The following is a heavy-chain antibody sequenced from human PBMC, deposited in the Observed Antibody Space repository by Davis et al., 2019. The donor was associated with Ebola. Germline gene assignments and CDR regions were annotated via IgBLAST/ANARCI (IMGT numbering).Heavy chain of an antibody. J-gene: IGHJ4*02. CDR2: ISGFNGKT. CDR3: ARDSSGWYYFDY. CDR1: GYTFSSYG. D-gene: IGHD6-19*01. V-gene: IGHV1-18*01. Sequence: ASVKVSCKASGYTFSSYGFSWVRQAPGQGLEWMGWISGFNGKTDSAQKFRGRVTMTTDTSTSTAYMELTSLRSDDTAVYYCARDSSGWYYFDYWGQGTLVTVSS.